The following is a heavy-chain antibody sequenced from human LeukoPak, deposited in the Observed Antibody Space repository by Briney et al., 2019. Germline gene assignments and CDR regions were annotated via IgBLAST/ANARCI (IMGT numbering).Heavy chain of an antibody. CDR3: ATFPSASSSTFDY. J-gene: IGHJ4*02. D-gene: IGHD6-13*01. Sequence: ASVKVSCKASGYTFTGYYMHWVRQAPGQGLEWMGWINPNSGGTNYAQKFQGRVTMTRDTSISTAYMELSRLRSDDTAVYYCATFPSASSSTFDYGGQGTLVTVSS. V-gene: IGHV1-2*02. CDR1: GYTFTGYY. CDR2: INPNSGGT.